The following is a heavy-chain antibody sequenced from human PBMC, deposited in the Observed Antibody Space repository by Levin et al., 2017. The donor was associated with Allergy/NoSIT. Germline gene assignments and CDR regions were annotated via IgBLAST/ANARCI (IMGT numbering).Heavy chain of an antibody. J-gene: IGHJ6*02. CDR3: ARGSDLVSVTGGVGGMDV. Sequence: QAGGSLRLSCAASGFTVSSNYMSWVRQAPGKGLEWVSVIYSGGSTYYADSVKGRFTISRDNSKNTLYLQMNSLRAEDTAVYYCARGSDLVSVTGGVGGMDVWGQGTTVTVSS. V-gene: IGHV3-53*01. D-gene: IGHD3-3*01. CDR1: GFTVSSNY. CDR2: IYSGGST.